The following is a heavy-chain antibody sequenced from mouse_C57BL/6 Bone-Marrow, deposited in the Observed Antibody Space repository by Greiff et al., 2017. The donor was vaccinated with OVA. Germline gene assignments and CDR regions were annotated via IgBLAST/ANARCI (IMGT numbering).Heavy chain of an antibody. CDR1: GFTFSDYY. Sequence: EVKVVESGGGLVQPGGSLKLSCAASGFTFSDYYMYWVRQTPEKRLEWVAYISNGGGSTYYPDTVKGRFTISRDNAKNTLYLQMSRLKSEDTAMYYCARHEYYGSSSYAMDYWGQGTSVTVSS. CDR2: ISNGGGST. D-gene: IGHD1-1*01. J-gene: IGHJ4*01. CDR3: ARHEYYGSSSYAMDY. V-gene: IGHV5-12*01.